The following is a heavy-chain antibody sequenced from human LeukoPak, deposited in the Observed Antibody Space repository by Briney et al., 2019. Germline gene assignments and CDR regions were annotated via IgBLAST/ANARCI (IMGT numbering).Heavy chain of an antibody. CDR1: GFTLSSYS. CDR2: ISSSSSYI. J-gene: IGHJ4*02. CDR3: ARDRYDRSGYYDY. D-gene: IGHD3-22*01. Sequence: GGSLRLSCAASGFTLSSYSMNWVRQAAPEELEWVSSISSSSSYIHYTDSVKDRFTISRDNTKKSLYLQMNSLRAEDTAVYYCARDRYDRSGYYDYWGQGTLVTVSS. V-gene: IGHV3-21*01.